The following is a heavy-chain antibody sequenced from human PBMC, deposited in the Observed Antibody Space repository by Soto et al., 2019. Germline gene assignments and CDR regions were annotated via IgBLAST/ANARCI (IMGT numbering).Heavy chain of an antibody. J-gene: IGHJ6*02. Sequence: QVQLVQSGAEVKKPGASVKVSCKASGYTFTSYGISWVRQAPGQGLERMGWISAYNGNTNYAQKLQGRVTMTTDTSTSTAYMELRSLRSDDTAVYYCARNMIPFYYYYYGMDVWGQGTTVTVSS. CDR1: GYTFTSYG. CDR2: ISAYNGNT. D-gene: IGHD3-16*01. CDR3: ARNMIPFYYYYYGMDV. V-gene: IGHV1-18*01.